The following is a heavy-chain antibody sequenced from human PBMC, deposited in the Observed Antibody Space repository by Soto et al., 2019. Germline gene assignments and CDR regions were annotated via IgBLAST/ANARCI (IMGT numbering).Heavy chain of an antibody. D-gene: IGHD3-22*01. CDR3: SRMAYFDGSGYHPMLGP. Sequence: GGSLRLSCEASGFPFSDYYMSWIRQAPGRGLEWVSYISSSVSTIYYADSVKGRFTISRDNAKKSLYLQMNRLRAEDTALYYCSRMAYFDGSGYHPMLGPWSQGRIVTASS. CDR2: ISSSVSTI. J-gene: IGHJ5*02. CDR1: GFPFSDYY. V-gene: IGHV3-11*01.